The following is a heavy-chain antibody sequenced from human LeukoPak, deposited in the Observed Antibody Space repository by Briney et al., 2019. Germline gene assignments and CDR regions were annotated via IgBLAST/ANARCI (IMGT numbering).Heavy chain of an antibody. Sequence: GGSLRLSCAASGFTFTSYNMNWVRQAPGKGLEWVSYISSSGSTRYYADSVKGRFTISRDNTKNSLYLQMNSLRAEDTAVYYCARDVGFGGYSRGIFDYWGQGTLVTVSS. CDR1: GFTFTSYN. V-gene: IGHV3-48*04. CDR2: ISSSGSTR. CDR3: ARDVGFGGYSRGIFDY. D-gene: IGHD3-10*01. J-gene: IGHJ4*02.